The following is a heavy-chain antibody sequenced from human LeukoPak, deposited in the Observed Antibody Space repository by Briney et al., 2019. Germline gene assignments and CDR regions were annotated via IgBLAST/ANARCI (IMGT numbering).Heavy chain of an antibody. V-gene: IGHV3-30*03. CDR3: ARNKAITAFFGMDV. CDR2: IAYGGTYT. CDR1: GFTFSDYA. Sequence: GGSLRLSCAASGFTFSDYAMHWVRQAPGKGLEWVSVIAYGGTYTHHADSLKGRFTISRDNSRDTLYLQINSLRPEDTALYYCARNKAITAFFGMDVWGQGTTIIVSS. J-gene: IGHJ6*02. D-gene: IGHD2/OR15-2a*01.